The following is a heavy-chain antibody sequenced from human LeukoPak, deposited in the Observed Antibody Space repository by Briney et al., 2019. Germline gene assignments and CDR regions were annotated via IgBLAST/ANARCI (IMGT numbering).Heavy chain of an antibody. CDR2: INHSGST. CDR1: GGSFSGYY. D-gene: IGHD6-13*01. CDR3: ARDSSSWDDYYYGMDV. V-gene: IGHV4-34*01. J-gene: IGHJ6*02. Sequence: SETLSLTCAVYGGSFSGYYWSWIRQPPGKGLEWIGEINHSGSTNYNPSLKSRVTISVDTSKNQSSLKLSSVTAADTAVYYCARDSSSWDDYYYGMDVWGQGTTVTVSS.